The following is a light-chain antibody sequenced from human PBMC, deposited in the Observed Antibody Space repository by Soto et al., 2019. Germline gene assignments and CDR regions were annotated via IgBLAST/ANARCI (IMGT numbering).Light chain of an antibody. J-gene: IGKJ3*01. Sequence: DIQLTQPPSTLSTSVGARVTITCRASQSVSYWLAWYQQKPGKAPNLLIYDGSTLASGVPPRFSGGGFGTEFTLNISSLQPDDSAMYYCQHYNTYSKAFGPGTKVDIK. CDR2: DGS. V-gene: IGKV1-5*01. CDR3: QHYNTYSKA. CDR1: QSVSYW.